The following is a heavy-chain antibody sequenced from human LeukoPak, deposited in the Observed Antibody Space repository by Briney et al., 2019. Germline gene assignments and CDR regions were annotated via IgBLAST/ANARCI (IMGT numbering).Heavy chain of an antibody. CDR3: TRSYGLIHGDSDY. CDR1: GFTFGEYG. CDR2: VRNDAYRGTT. Sequence: PGGSLRLSCGASGFTFGEYGISWFRQAPGKGLEWVAFVRNDAYRGTTEYAASVRGRFVVSRDNSKSIAYLQMNSVATEDTAMYYCTRSYGLIHGDSDYWGQGTLVTVSS. D-gene: IGHD5-18*01. J-gene: IGHJ4*02. V-gene: IGHV3-49*03.